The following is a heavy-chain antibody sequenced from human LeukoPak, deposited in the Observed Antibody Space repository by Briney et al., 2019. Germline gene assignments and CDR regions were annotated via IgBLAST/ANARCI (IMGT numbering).Heavy chain of an antibody. D-gene: IGHD3-10*01. Sequence: GGSLRLSCAASGFTFSSYGMHWVRQAPGKGLEWVAVISYDGSNKYYADSVKGRFTISRDNSKNTLYLQMNSLRAEDTAVYYCVGGSGNYWGQGTLVTVSS. CDR1: GFTFSSYG. CDR3: VGGSGNY. V-gene: IGHV3-30*03. J-gene: IGHJ4*02. CDR2: ISYDGSNK.